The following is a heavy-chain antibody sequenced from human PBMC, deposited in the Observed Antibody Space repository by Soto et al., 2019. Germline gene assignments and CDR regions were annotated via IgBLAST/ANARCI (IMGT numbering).Heavy chain of an antibody. CDR3: ARDLGSSWYPEYFQH. CDR1: GCTISNNY. V-gene: IGHV3-11*04. CDR2: ISSSSGTT. J-gene: IGHJ1*01. D-gene: IGHD6-13*01. Sequence: GGSLILSCASSGCTISNNYRIWIRQAPGKGLEWVSYISSSSGTTYYADSVKGRFTISRDNAKNSLYLQMNSLRAEDTAVYYCARDLGSSWYPEYFQHWGQGTLVTVSS.